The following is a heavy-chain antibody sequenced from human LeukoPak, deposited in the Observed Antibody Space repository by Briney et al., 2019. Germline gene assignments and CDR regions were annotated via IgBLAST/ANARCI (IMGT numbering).Heavy chain of an antibody. V-gene: IGHV4-59*12. CDR3: ARGRPFRSTSNGRNWFDP. J-gene: IGHJ5*02. CDR2: IYYSGST. Sequence: KPSETLSLTCTVSGGSISSYYWSWIRQPPGKGLEWIGYIYYSGSTNYNPSLKSRVTISVDTSKNQFSLKLSSVTAADTAVYYCARGRPFRSTSNGRNWFDPWGQGTLVTVSS. CDR1: GGSISSYY. D-gene: IGHD2-2*01.